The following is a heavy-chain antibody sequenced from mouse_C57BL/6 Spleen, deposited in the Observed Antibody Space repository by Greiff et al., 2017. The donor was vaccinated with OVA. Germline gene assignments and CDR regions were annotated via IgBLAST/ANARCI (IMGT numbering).Heavy chain of an antibody. Sequence: QVQLQQSGAELVKPGASVKISCKASGYAFSSYWMNWVKQRHGKGLEWIGLIYPGDGETNYNGKFQGKATLTADKSSSTAYMQLSSRTSDDSAVYFCAREEGIYGYDGTWFAYWGQGTLVTVSA. CDR1: GYAFSSYW. D-gene: IGHD2-2*01. J-gene: IGHJ3*01. CDR2: IYPGDGET. CDR3: AREEGIYGYDGTWFAY. V-gene: IGHV1-80*01.